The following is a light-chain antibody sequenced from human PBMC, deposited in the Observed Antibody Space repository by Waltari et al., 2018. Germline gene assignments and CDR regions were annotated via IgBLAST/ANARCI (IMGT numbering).Light chain of an antibody. J-gene: IGKJ1*01. CDR2: AAS. V-gene: IGKV1-9*01. CDR3: QQLNSYPRT. Sequence: DIQLTQSPSFLSASVGDRVTITCRASPGISSYLAWYQQKPGKAPTLLIYAASTSQSGVPSRFSGSGSGTEFTLTISSLQPEDFATYYCQQLNSYPRTFGQGTKVEIK. CDR1: PGISSY.